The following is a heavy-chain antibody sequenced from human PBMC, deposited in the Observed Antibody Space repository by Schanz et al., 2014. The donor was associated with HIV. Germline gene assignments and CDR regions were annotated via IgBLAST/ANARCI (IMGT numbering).Heavy chain of an antibody. CDR3: AKIGHSVSWGDS. V-gene: IGHV3-33*06. Sequence: QVQLVESGGGVVQPGTSLRLSCAASGFSFSIFGMHWVRQAPGKGLEWVAIIGYDGNNKYYADSVKGRFTVSRDNSKNTNTLYLQMNSLRAEDTAVYYCAKIGHSVSWGDSWGQGTLVTVST. CDR1: GFSFSIFG. CDR2: IGYDGNNK. J-gene: IGHJ4*02. D-gene: IGHD1-26*01.